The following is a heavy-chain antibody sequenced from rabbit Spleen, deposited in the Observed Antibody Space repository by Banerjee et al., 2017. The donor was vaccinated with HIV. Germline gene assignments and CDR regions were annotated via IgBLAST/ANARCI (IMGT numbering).Heavy chain of an antibody. Sequence: QEQLVESGGGLVQPEGSLTLTCTASGFSFSSSYWICWVRQAPGKGLEWIGCIYTGSGSTYYASWVKGRFTISRTSSTTVTLQMTSLTAADTATYFCMRDSWGSGSIYYLRSINLWGPGTLVTVS. CDR2: IYTGSGST. CDR3: MRDSWGSGSIYYLRSINL. CDR1: GFSFSSSYW. V-gene: IGHV1S45*01. J-gene: IGHJ4*01. D-gene: IGHD8-1*01.